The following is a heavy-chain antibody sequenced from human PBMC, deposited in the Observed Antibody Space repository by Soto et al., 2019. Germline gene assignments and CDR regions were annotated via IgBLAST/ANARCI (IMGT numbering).Heavy chain of an antibody. CDR1: GFTYEDFA. CDR2: ISWNSAST. D-gene: IGHD5-18*01. Sequence: EVQLVESGGGLVEPGKSLRLSCVVFGFTYEDFAMHWVRQTPRKVLEWVSGISWNSASTGYPDSVTGRFTISRDNAKNSLYLQMRNLTGDATAMYYCVKDFRRYTNGLDVWGPGTSVTVSS. CDR3: VKDFRRYTNGLDV. V-gene: IGHV3-9*01. J-gene: IGHJ6*02.